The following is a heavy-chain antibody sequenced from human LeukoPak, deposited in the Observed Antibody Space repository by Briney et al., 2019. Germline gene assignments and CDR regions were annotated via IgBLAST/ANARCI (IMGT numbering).Heavy chain of an antibody. Sequence: SETLSLTCTVSGGSISSYYWSWIRQPPGKGLEWIGFFYYSGSNNYNPSLKRRVTTSVATSKNQVSLNLTSVTSADTAVYYCARGAWYSSSWYEYFQHWGQGSLVTVSS. CDR2: FYYSGSN. CDR1: GGSISSYY. CDR3: ARGAWYSSSWYEYFQH. J-gene: IGHJ1*01. V-gene: IGHV4-59*01. D-gene: IGHD6-13*01.